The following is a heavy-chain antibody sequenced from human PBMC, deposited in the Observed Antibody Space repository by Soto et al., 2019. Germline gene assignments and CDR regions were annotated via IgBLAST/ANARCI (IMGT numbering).Heavy chain of an antibody. CDR2: IKNKANSYTT. Sequence: EVQLVESGGGLVQPEGSLRLSCAASGFTFSDYYMDWVRQAPGKGLEWVGRIKNKANSYTTSYAAPVKGRFISSRDDSKNSVVLQMNRLKTEDRAVYYCTRVMLGSSRSSDHWGQGILVTVSS. CDR1: GFTFSDYY. V-gene: IGHV3-72*01. D-gene: IGHD6-19*01. J-gene: IGHJ4*02. CDR3: TRVMLGSSRSSDH.